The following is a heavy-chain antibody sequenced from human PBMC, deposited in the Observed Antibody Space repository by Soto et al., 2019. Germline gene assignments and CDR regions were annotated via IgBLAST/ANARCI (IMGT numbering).Heavy chain of an antibody. V-gene: IGHV3-30*18. J-gene: IGHJ6*02. Sequence: LXLXCTASRFFFSDXVMHWVGQAPGKGLEWVALITNDGNNEYYRESVKGRLSISRGSSTNTVDLLMNSLRNEDTGVYYCAKEGPGGGRHFYYAMDVWGQGITVTVS. CDR2: ITNDGNNE. CDR1: RFFFSDXV. CDR3: AKEGPGGGRHFYYAMDV. D-gene: IGHD1-26*01.